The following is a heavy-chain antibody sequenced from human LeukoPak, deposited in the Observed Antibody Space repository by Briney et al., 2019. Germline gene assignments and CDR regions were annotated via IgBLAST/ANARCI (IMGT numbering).Heavy chain of an antibody. Sequence: PGGPLRLSCAASGFTFSKYWMLWVRQAPGKGLESVSRINTDGTVTTYADSVKGRFTVSRDNADNTMFLKMNSVRDEDTAVYYCATKQWLAPPPDSWGQGTPVTVSS. CDR3: ATKQWLAPPPDS. CDR1: GFTFSKYW. V-gene: IGHV3-74*01. D-gene: IGHD6-19*01. CDR2: INTDGTVT. J-gene: IGHJ4*02.